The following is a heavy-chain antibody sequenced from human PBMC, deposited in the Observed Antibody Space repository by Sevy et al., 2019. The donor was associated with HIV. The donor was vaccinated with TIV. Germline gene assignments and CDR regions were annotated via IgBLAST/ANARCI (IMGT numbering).Heavy chain of an antibody. V-gene: IGHV3-30*03. J-gene: IGHJ6*02. Sequence: GGSLRLSCTASGFTFTTHGMHWVRQAPGKGLEWVAVISYHGRNKFYGSSVEGRFTISRDISKKTLYLQMNSLTTEDTAVYYCARDFTGYNGMDVWGQGTMVTVSS. CDR2: ISYHGRNK. CDR1: GFTFTTHG. D-gene: IGHD3-9*01. CDR3: ARDFTGYNGMDV.